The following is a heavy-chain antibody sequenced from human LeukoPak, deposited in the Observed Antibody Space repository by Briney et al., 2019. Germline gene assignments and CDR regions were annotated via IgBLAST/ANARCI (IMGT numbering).Heavy chain of an antibody. D-gene: IGHD2-15*01. CDR1: GFTFSTYG. V-gene: IGHV3-20*04. CDR3: ARDGGDCSGDSCYVDY. CDR2: IKWNSGST. J-gene: IGHJ4*02. Sequence: GGSLRLSCAASGFTFSTYGMSWVRQAPGKGLEWVSSIKWNSGSTGYADSVKGRFTISRDNAKNSLYLQMNSLRAEDTALYYCARDGGDCSGDSCYVDYWGQGTLVTVSS.